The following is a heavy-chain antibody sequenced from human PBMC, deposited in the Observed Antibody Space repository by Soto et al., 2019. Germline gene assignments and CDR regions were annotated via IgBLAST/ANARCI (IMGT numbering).Heavy chain of an antibody. CDR2: ISSSGSPI. D-gene: IGHD3-3*02. V-gene: IGHV3-11*01. CDR1: GFTFSDSY. J-gene: IGHJ6*03. Sequence: GGSLRLSCAASGFTFSDSYMSWIRLAPGKGLEWVSYISSSGSPIYYADSVKGRFTISRDNAKNSLYLQMNSLRAEDTAVYYCARIPFLDVWGKGTTVTV. CDR3: ARIPFLDV.